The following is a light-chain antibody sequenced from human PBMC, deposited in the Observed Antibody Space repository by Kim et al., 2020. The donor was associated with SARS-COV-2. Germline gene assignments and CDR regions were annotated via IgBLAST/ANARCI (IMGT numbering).Light chain of an antibody. Sequence: IVMTQSPATLSVSPGERVTLSCRASQSVRNNLAWYQQRPGQAPRLLLYGASTRATDISARFSGSGSETEFTLTITSLQSEDFAIYYCQQYNNWPLYTFGQGTKLEI. CDR2: GAS. J-gene: IGKJ2*01. CDR1: QSVRNN. CDR3: QQYNNWPLYT. V-gene: IGKV3-15*01.